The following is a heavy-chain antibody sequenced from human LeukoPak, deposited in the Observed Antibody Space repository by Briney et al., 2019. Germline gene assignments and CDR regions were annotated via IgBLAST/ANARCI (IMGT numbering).Heavy chain of an antibody. V-gene: IGHV3-74*01. Sequence: PGGSLRLSCAASGFSFSYYWMHCVRQGSGKGPVWVSRIIGDGTRTDYADSVKGRFTISRDNAKSTLYLQMNSLTVEDTAVYYCLRVDDTNGHNWFDPWGQGTLVTVSS. CDR1: GFSFSYYW. D-gene: IGHD2-8*01. CDR2: IIGDGTRT. CDR3: LRVDDTNGHNWFDP. J-gene: IGHJ5*02.